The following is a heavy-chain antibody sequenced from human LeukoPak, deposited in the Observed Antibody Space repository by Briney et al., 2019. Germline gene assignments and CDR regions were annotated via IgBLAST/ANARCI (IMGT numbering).Heavy chain of an antibody. CDR3: ARDTAAGNGFDY. D-gene: IGHD6-13*01. Sequence: PSQTLSLTCTVSGGSISSGDYYWSWIRQPPGKGLEWIGYIYYSGSTYYNPSLKSRVTTSVDTSKNQFSLKLSSLTAADTAVYYCARDTAAGNGFDYWGQGTLVTVSS. V-gene: IGHV4-30-4*08. CDR2: IYYSGST. CDR1: GGSISSGDYY. J-gene: IGHJ4*02.